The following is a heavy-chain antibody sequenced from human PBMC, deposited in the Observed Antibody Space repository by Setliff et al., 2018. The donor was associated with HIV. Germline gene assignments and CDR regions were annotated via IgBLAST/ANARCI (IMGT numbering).Heavy chain of an antibody. Sequence: SETLSLTCDVSVGSISDFYWSWIRQSPRWGQEWIGCVHTSGSSNYNLSLKSRATISVDTSTNQFSLKLTSLTAADTAVYYCVRGGAGWLRGLFDYWGRGIRVTVSS. CDR3: VRGGAGWLRGLFDY. CDR1: VGSISDFY. V-gene: IGHV4-4*08. CDR2: VHTSGSS. J-gene: IGHJ4*02. D-gene: IGHD5-12*01.